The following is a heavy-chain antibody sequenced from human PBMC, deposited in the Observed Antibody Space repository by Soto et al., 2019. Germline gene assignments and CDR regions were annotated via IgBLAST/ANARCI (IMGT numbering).Heavy chain of an antibody. CDR2: IYHSGST. V-gene: IGHV4-30-2*01. J-gene: IGHJ4*02. CDR3: ARDGDRYSFDY. Sequence: SETLSLTCAVSGGSISSGGYSWSWIRQPPGKGLEWIGYIYHSGSTYYNPSLKSRVTISVDRSKNQFSLKLSSVTAADTAVYYCARDGDRYSFDYWGQGTLVTVSS. CDR1: GGSISSGGYS. D-gene: IGHD7-27*01.